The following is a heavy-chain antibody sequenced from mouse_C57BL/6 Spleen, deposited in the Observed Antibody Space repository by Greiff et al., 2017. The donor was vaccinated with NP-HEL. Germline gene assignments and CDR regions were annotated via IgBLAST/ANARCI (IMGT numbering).Heavy chain of an antibody. J-gene: IGHJ4*01. Sequence: QVQLQQPGAELVKPGASVKLSCKASGYTFTSYWMHWVKQRPGRGLEWIGRIDPNSGGTKYNEKFKSKATLTVDKPASTSYMQRSSLTSEDSAVYYCAKTYYDNYVLAMDYWGQGTSVTVSS. V-gene: IGHV1-72*01. CDR2: IDPNSGGT. CDR3: AKTYYDNYVLAMDY. CDR1: GYTFTSYW. D-gene: IGHD2-10*01.